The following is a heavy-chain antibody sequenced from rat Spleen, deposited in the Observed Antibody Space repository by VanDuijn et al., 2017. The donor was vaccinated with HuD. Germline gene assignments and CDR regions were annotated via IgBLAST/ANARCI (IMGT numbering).Heavy chain of an antibody. V-gene: IGHV4-2*01. J-gene: IGHJ2*01. D-gene: IGHD1-9*01. CDR2: INKDSSTI. Sequence: EVKLVESGGGLVQPGRSLKLSCAASGFSFNDYWMAWVRQAPGKGLEWIGEINKDSSTINYTPSLKDKFTISRDNAQNTLYLQMSKLGSEDTAIYYCTGQHNTGIPGNYFDYWGQGVMVTVSS. CDR1: GFSFNDYW. CDR3: TGQHNTGIPGNYFDY.